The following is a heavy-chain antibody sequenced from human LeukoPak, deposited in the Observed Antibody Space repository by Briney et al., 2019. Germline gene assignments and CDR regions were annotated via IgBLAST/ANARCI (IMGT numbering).Heavy chain of an antibody. J-gene: IGHJ3*02. V-gene: IGHV4-59*01. CDR3: ARGYLRGGPDYYDSSGDAFDT. D-gene: IGHD3-22*01. Sequence: SETLSLTCTVSGGSISTYYWTWIRQPPGKGLEWIGYIYYSGSTNYNPSLKSRVTISVDPSKNQFSLKLSSVTAADTAVYYCARGYLRGGPDYYDSSGDAFDTWGQGTMVTVSS. CDR1: GGSISTYY. CDR2: IYYSGST.